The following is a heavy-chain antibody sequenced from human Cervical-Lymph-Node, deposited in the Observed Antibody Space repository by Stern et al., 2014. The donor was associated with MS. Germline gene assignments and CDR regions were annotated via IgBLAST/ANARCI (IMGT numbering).Heavy chain of an antibody. CDR2: IYPGDSDT. Sequence: LVQSGAEMRKTGESLKISCQGSGYSFSRYWIGWVRQMTGKCLQWMGMIYPGDSDTRYKPCCQGQITRSYDKSINVAYLPESSLKAADTATYFCARRGDGYNGADHWGQGTQVIVSS. CDR1: GYSFSRYW. CDR3: ARRGDGYNGADH. D-gene: IGHD5-24*01. J-gene: IGHJ4*02. V-gene: IGHV5-51*03.